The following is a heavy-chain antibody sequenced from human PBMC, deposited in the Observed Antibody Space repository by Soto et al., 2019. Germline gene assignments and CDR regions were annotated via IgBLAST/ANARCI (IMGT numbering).Heavy chain of an antibody. CDR1: GYTFSNFW. CDR2: IYPGDHET. CDR3: ARSPRSSPYFDF. D-gene: IGHD6-13*01. Sequence: GESLKISCQCSGYTFSNFWIGWVRQLPGQGLEWMGIIYPGDHETRYSPSFLGKVTISAETSINTAYLQWSSLEASDSAFYFCARSPRSSPYFDFWGQGTLVTVSS. J-gene: IGHJ4*02. V-gene: IGHV5-51*01.